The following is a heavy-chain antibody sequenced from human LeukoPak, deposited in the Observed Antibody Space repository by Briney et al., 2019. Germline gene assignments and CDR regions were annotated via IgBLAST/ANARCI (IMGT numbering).Heavy chain of an antibody. CDR3: ARQGSGYPVYNWFDP. CDR1: GYSFTNYW. Sequence: GESLKISCKGSGYSFTNYWIGWVRQMPGKGLEWMGIIYPGDSDTRYSPSFQGQVTISADKSISTAYLQWSSLKASDTAMYYCARQGSGYPVYNWFDPWGQGTLVTVSP. D-gene: IGHD3-22*01. J-gene: IGHJ5*02. V-gene: IGHV5-51*01. CDR2: IYPGDSDT.